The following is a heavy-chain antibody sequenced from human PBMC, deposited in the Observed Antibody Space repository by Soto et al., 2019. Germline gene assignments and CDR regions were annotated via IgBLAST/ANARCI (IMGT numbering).Heavy chain of an antibody. CDR1: GYSFTSYW. CDR3: ARDYCSGTTCYXFDY. CDR2: IDPSDSYT. J-gene: IGHJ4*02. D-gene: IGHD2-2*01. Sequence: GESLKISCKGSGYSFTSYWITWVRQMPGKGLEWMGRIDPSDSYTNYSPSFQGHVTISADKSISTAYLQWSSLKASDTAMYYCARDYCSGTTCYXFDYWGQGTQVTVSS. V-gene: IGHV5-10-1*01.